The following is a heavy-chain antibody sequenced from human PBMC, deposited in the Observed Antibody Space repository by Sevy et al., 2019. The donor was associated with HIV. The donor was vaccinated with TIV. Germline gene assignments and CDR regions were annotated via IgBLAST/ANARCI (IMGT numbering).Heavy chain of an antibody. V-gene: IGHV1-2*02. J-gene: IGHJ4*02. D-gene: IGHD5-12*01. Sequence: ASVNVSCKASGYTFTDYYMHWVRQTPGQGLEWVGWINTLSGGTNYAQKFQGRATMTRDTSISTAYMEVTRLRSNDRVRFYCARGFSGYGVFPSGFDYWGQGTLITVSS. CDR1: GYTFTDYY. CDR3: ARGFSGYGVFPSGFDY. CDR2: INTLSGGT.